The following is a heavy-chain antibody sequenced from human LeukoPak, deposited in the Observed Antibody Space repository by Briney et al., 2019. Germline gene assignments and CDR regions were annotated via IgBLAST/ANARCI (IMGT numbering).Heavy chain of an antibody. J-gene: IGHJ4*02. D-gene: IGHD3-22*01. V-gene: IGHV4-34*01. CDR1: GGSFSGYY. CDR3: ARQRRGYYHRFDY. CDR2: INHSGST. Sequence: SETLSLTCAVYGGSFSGYYWSWIRQPPGGGLEWIGEINHSGSTNYNPSLKSRVTISVDTSKNQFSLKLSSVTAADTAVYYCARQRRGYYHRFDYWGQGTLVTVSS.